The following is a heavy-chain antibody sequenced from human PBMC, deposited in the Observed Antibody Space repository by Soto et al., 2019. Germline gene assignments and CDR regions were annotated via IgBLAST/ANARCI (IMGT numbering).Heavy chain of an antibody. CDR2: ISSSSSYI. D-gene: IGHD4-17*01. J-gene: IGHJ6*03. CDR1: GFTFSSYS. Sequence: GGSLRLSCAASGFTFSSYSMNWVRQAPGKGLEWVSSISSSSSYIYYADSVKGRFTISRDNAKNSLYLQMNSLRAEDTAVYYCARGRAYGDYNPDYYYYMDVWGKGTTVTVSS. V-gene: IGHV3-21*01. CDR3: ARGRAYGDYNPDYYYYMDV.